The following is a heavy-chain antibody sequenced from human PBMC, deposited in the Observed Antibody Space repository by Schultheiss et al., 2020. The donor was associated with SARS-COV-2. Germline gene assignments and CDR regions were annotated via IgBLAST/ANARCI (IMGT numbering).Heavy chain of an antibody. D-gene: IGHD3-10*01. CDR2: IKQDGSEK. J-gene: IGHJ4*02. CDR1: GFTFSSYA. CDR3: ARGTGSGSYYNGVD. Sequence: GGSLRLSCAASGFTFSSYAMSWVRQAPGKGLEWVANIKQDGSEKYYVDSVKGRFTISRDNSKNTLYLQMNSLRAEDTAVYYCARGTGSGSYYNGVDWGQGTLVTVSS. V-gene: IGHV3-7*01.